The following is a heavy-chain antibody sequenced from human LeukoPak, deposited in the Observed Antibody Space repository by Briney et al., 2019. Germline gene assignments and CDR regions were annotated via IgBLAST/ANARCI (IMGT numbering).Heavy chain of an antibody. CDR3: ARVKGYYDTPFDP. CDR2: IYYSGST. V-gene: IGHV4-59*01. Sequence: SETLSLTCTVSGASISSYYWSWIRQSPGKGLEWIGYIYYSGSTNYNPSLKSRVTISVKTSKNQFSLKLSSVTAADTAVYYCARVKGYYDTPFDPWGQGTLVTVSS. J-gene: IGHJ5*02. CDR1: GASISSYY. D-gene: IGHD3-22*01.